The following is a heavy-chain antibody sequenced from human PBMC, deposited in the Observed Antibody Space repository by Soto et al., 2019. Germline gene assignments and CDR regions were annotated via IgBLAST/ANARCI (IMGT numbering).Heavy chain of an antibody. CDR2: LYPGDSDT. Sequence: GESLKISCNGSGYSFTIYCIGLVLQMPGKGLEGMGILYPGDSDTRYSPSFQGQVTISADKSISAAYLQWSSLKASDTAMYYCARHGAGSSSRAIDYWGQGTLVTVSS. V-gene: IGHV5-51*01. CDR1: GYSFTIYC. CDR3: ARHGAGSSSRAIDY. J-gene: IGHJ4*02. D-gene: IGHD2-15*01.